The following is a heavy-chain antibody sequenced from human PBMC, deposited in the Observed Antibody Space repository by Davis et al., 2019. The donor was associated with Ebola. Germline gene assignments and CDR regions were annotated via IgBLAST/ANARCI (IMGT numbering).Heavy chain of an antibody. Sequence: GESLKISCAASGFTFSSYAMSWVRQAPGKGLEWVSAISGSGGSTYYADSVKGRFTISRDNSKNTLYLQMNSLRAEDTAVYYCARVRAFRVTGTHDYWGQGTLVTVSS. J-gene: IGHJ4*02. CDR3: ARVRAFRVTGTHDY. CDR2: ISGSGGST. V-gene: IGHV3-23*01. CDR1: GFTFSSYA. D-gene: IGHD2-8*02.